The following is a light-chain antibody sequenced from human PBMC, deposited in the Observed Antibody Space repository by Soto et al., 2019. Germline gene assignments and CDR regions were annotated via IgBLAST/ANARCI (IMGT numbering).Light chain of an antibody. V-gene: IGKV3-15*01. CDR1: QSVSSN. Sequence: EIVMTQSPATLSVSPGERATLSCRASQSVSSNLAWYQQKPGQAPRLLIYGASTRATGIPARFSGSGSGTEFTLTISSLQAEDFAVYYCQQYKSWRPWVTFGQGTKVEIK. J-gene: IGKJ1*01. CDR2: GAS. CDR3: QQYKSWRPWVT.